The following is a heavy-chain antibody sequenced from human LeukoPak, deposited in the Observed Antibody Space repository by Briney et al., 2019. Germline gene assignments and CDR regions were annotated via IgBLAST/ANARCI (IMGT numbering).Heavy chain of an antibody. V-gene: IGHV1-8*03. CDR2: MNPNSGNT. J-gene: IGHJ4*02. Sequence: ASVKVSCKASGYTFTSYDINWVRQATGQGLEWMGWMNPNSGNTGYAQKFQGRVTITRNTSISTAYMELSSLRSEDTAVYYCARGGRDGYNLAPGYWGQGTLVTVSS. D-gene: IGHD5-24*01. CDR3: ARGGRDGYNLAPGY. CDR1: GYTFTSYD.